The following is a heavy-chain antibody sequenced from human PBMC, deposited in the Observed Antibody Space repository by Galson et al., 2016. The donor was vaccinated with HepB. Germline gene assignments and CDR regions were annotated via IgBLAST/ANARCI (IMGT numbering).Heavy chain of an antibody. D-gene: IGHD3-10*01. CDR2: LYRDGST. Sequence: SLRLSCAVSGLTVSGDYMSWVRQAPGKGLEWVSVLYRDGSTYYADSVEGRFTISRDNSRHSLYLEMNSLRGEDTAMYYCARDYVPGAWGQGVLVTVSS. V-gene: IGHV3-53*01. CDR3: ARDYVPGA. CDR1: GLTVSGDY. J-gene: IGHJ5*02.